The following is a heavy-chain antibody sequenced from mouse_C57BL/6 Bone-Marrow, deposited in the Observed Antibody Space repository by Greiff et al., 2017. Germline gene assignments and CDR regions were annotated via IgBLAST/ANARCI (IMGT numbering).Heavy chain of an antibody. V-gene: IGHV1-55*01. J-gene: IGHJ2*01. Sequence: VQLQQPGAELVKPGASVKMSCKASGYTFTSYWITWVKQRPGQCLEWIGDIYPTSGRTNYNEKFKSKAILTVDTSSNTAYMQLSSLTSEDSAVFYCARSGPLGRSFDYWGQGTTLTVSS. CDR1: GYTFTSYW. CDR2: IYPTSGRT. CDR3: ARSGPLGRSFDY. D-gene: IGHD4-1*01.